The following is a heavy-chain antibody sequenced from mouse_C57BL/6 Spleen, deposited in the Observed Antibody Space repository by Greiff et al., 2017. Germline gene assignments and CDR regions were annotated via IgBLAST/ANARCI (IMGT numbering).Heavy chain of an antibody. V-gene: IGHV5-17*01. Sequence: EVQLQESGGGLVKPGGSLKLSCAASGFTFSDYGMHWVRQAPEKGLEWVAYISSGSSTIYYAETVKGRFTISRDNAKNTLFLQMTSLRSEDTAMYYCAREPHPLYAMDYWGQGTSVTVSS. CDR3: AREPHPLYAMDY. D-gene: IGHD6-1*01. J-gene: IGHJ4*01. CDR1: GFTFSDYG. CDR2: ISSGSSTI.